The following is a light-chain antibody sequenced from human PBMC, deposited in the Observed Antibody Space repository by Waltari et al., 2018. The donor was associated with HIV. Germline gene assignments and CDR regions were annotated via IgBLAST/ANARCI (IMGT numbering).Light chain of an antibody. V-gene: IGKV3-20*01. CDR3: QQYGSSPLT. J-gene: IGKJ5*01. CDR1: QSVRNNY. Sequence: EIVLTQSPGTLSLSPGERATLSCRASQSVRNNYLVWYQKKPGQAPRLLIYGASSRATGIPDRFSGSGSGTDFTLTISRLEPGDFAMFYCQQYGSSPLTFGQGTRLEIK. CDR2: GAS.